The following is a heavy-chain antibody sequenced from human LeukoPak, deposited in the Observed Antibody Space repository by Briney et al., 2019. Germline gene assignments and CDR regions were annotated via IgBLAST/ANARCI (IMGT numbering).Heavy chain of an antibody. CDR3: AKAGGDYDDYYYYYMDV. Sequence: GGSLRLSCAASGFTFSSYAMSWVRQAPGKGLEWVAFIRYDGSNKYYADSVKGRFTISRDNSKNTLYLQMNSLRAEDTAVYYCAKAGGDYDDYYYYYMDVWGKGTTVTVSS. V-gene: IGHV3-30*02. CDR2: IRYDGSNK. CDR1: GFTFSSYA. J-gene: IGHJ6*03. D-gene: IGHD4-17*01.